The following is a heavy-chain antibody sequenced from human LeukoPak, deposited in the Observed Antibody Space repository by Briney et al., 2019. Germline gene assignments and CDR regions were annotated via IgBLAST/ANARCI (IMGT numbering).Heavy chain of an antibody. CDR3: ARVSASRRYYGMDV. J-gene: IGHJ6*02. CDR2: INTNTGNP. V-gene: IGHV7-4-1*02. Sequence: ASVKVSCKASGYTFTTYAMNWVRQAPGQGLEWMGWINTNTGNPTYAQGFTGRFVFSLDTSVSTTYLQIRSLKAEDTAVYYCARVSASRRYYGMDVWGQGTTVTVSS. CDR1: GYTFTTYA. D-gene: IGHD3-10*01.